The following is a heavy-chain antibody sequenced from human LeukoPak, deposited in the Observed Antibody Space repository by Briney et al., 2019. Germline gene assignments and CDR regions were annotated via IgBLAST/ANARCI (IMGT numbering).Heavy chain of an antibody. CDR2: IYYSGST. D-gene: IGHD5-18*01. J-gene: IGHJ4*02. V-gene: IGHV4-39*07. CDR1: GGSISSSSYY. Sequence: SETLSLTCTVSGGSISSSSYYWGWIRQPPGKGLEWIGSIYYSGSTYYNPSLKSRVTISLDTSKNQFSLKLTSVTAADTAVYYCARVAGGYSYRLDYWGQGTLVTVSS. CDR3: ARVAGGYSYRLDY.